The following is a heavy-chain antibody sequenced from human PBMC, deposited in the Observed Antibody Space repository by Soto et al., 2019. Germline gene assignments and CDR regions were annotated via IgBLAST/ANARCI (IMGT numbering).Heavy chain of an antibody. CDR2: IDWADDK. CDR3: SRAVGGFTYGYPDY. Sequence: SGPTLVNPTQTLTLTCTFSGFSLSTAGMCVSWIRQPPGKALEWLALIDWADDKYYSTSLKTRLTISKDTSKNQVVLTMTNVEPVDTATYFCSRAVGGFTYGYPDYWGQGTLVTVSS. V-gene: IGHV2-70*01. D-gene: IGHD5-18*01. CDR1: GFSLSTAGMC. J-gene: IGHJ4*02.